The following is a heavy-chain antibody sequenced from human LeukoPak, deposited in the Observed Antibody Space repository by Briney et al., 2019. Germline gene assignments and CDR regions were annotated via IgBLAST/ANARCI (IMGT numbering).Heavy chain of an antibody. CDR1: GGSISSSNYY. CDR2: IYYSGST. D-gene: IGHD2-2*01. Sequence: SETLSLTCTVSGGSISSSNYYWGWIRQPPGKGLEWIGSIYYSGSTYYNPSLKSRVTISVDTSKNQFSLKLSSVTAADTAVYYCARHESVPAAMFLDPWGQGTLVTVSS. J-gene: IGHJ5*02. V-gene: IGHV4-39*01. CDR3: ARHESVPAAMFLDP.